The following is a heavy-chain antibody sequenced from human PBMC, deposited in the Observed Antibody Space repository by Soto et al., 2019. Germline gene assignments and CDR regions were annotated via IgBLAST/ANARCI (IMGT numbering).Heavy chain of an antibody. D-gene: IGHD3-10*01. J-gene: IGHJ4*02. V-gene: IGHV3-33*01. CDR3: ARDHAYGSWGADY. CDR1: GFTFSSYG. Sequence: QVQLVESGGGVVQPGRSLRLSCAASGFTFSSYGMHWVRQAPGKGLDWVAVIWFDGSNEYYADSVKGRFTISRDNSKNMLYLQKNSLRAEDTAVYYCARDHAYGSWGADYWGQGTLVTVSS. CDR2: IWFDGSNE.